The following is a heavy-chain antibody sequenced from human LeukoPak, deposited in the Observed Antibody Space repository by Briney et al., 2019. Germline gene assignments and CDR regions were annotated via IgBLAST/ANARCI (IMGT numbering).Heavy chain of an antibody. CDR2: IHHCGST. V-gene: IGHV4-38-2*02. D-gene: IGHD3-22*01. Sequence: KPSETLSLTCAVSGYSISSGYYWGWIRQPPGKGLEWIGSIHHCGSTYYNPSLKSRVTISVDTSKNQFSLKLSSVTAADTAVYYCARDLRTSYYDSSGYFYFDYWGQGTLVTVSS. CDR1: GYSISSGYY. J-gene: IGHJ4*02. CDR3: ARDLRTSYYDSSGYFYFDY.